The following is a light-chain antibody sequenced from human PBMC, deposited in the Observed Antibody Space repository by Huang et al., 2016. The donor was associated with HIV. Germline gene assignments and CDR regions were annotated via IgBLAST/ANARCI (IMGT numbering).Light chain of an antibody. J-gene: IGKJ1*01. CDR1: QSVNTY. CDR2: GAS. Sequence: EIVLTQSPATLSLSPGERATLSCRASQSVNTYLAWYQQTPGQAPMLLIYGASKRAPGIQARVSGSGSGTDFTLTISRLEPEDFAVYYCRQRDIWPTFGQGTKVEIK. CDR3: RQRDIWPT. V-gene: IGKV3-11*01.